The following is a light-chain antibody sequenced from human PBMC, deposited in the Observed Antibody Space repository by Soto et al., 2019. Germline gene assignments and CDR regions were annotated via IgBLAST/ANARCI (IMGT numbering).Light chain of an antibody. CDR3: QQLNSYPIT. V-gene: IGKV1-9*01. CDR1: QGISSY. CDR2: AAS. J-gene: IGKJ5*01. Sequence: IQLTQSPSSLSASVGDRVTITCRASQGISSYLAWYQQKPGKAPKLLIYAASTLQSGVPSRFSGSGSGTDFTRTISSLQPEDFATYYCQQLNSYPITCGQGTRLEIK.